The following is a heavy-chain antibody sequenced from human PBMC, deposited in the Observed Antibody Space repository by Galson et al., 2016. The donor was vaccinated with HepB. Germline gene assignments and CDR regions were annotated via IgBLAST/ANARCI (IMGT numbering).Heavy chain of an antibody. J-gene: IGHJ4*02. CDR2: ISYDGRKK. CDR1: GFTFRSYA. Sequence: SLRLSCAASGFTFRSYAMHWVRQAPGKGLQWMAVISYDGRKKYYADSVKGRFTITRDNSKNTLYLLMISMRSEYTAVDYCASFPIAAPPIDFWGQGTLVTVSS. D-gene: IGHD2-15*01. V-gene: IGHV3-30*04. CDR3: ASFPIAAPPIDF.